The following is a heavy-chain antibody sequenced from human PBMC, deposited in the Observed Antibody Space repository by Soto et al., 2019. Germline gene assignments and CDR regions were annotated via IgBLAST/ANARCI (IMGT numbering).Heavy chain of an antibody. CDR2: INAGNGNT. CDR1: GYTFTSYA. Sequence: QVQLVQSGAEVKKPGASVKVSCKASGYTFTSYAMHWVRQAPGQRLEWMGWINAGNGNTKYSQKFQGRVTITRDTSASTAYMELSSLRSEDTAVYYCSRGGEATVSAFDIWGQGSMVTFSS. V-gene: IGHV1-3*01. D-gene: IGHD4-17*01. CDR3: SRGGEATVSAFDI. J-gene: IGHJ3*02.